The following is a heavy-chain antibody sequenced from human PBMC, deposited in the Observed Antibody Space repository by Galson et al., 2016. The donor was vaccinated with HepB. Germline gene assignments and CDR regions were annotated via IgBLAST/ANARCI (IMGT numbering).Heavy chain of an antibody. CDR3: ASGYYYDSSGYYSDF. CDR1: AFTINNYA. CDR2: ISYDGSNK. D-gene: IGHD3-22*01. J-gene: IGHJ4*02. Sequence: SLRLSCAVSAFTINNYAMHWVRQAPGKGLEWVAFISYDGSNKYYSDSVKGRFAISRDNSRNTLSLQMNSLRAEDTAVYYCASGYYYDSSGYYSDFWGQGTLVTVSS. V-gene: IGHV3-30-3*02.